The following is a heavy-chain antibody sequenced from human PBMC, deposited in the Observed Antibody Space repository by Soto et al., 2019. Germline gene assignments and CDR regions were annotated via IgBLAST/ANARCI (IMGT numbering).Heavy chain of an antibody. D-gene: IGHD6-13*01. CDR3: ARYQRISYSSSSLFGMDV. J-gene: IGHJ6*02. CDR2: IIPIFGTA. Sequence: QVQLVQSGAEVKKPGSSVKVSCKASGGTFSSYAISWVRQAPGQGLEWMGGIIPIFGTANYAQKFQGRVTITADESTSTAYMEQSSLRSEDTAVYYCARYQRISYSSSSLFGMDVWGQGTTVTVSS. CDR1: GGTFSSYA. V-gene: IGHV1-69*01.